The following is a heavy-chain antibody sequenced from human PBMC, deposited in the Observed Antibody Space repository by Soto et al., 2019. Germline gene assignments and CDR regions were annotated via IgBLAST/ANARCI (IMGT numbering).Heavy chain of an antibody. V-gene: IGHV1-69*01. Sequence: QVLLVQSGAEVRKPGSSVNVSCKASGGTFNSYAISWVRQAPGQGLEWMGGIIPDFGTGNSAQKFRGRLSIIADASTTTVYIGLSGLTSEDTAVYYCARERGGYNRGDFEFWGQGTQVTVSS. CDR2: IIPDFGTG. D-gene: IGHD1-26*01. CDR3: ARERGGYNRGDFEF. J-gene: IGHJ4*02. CDR1: GGTFNSYA.